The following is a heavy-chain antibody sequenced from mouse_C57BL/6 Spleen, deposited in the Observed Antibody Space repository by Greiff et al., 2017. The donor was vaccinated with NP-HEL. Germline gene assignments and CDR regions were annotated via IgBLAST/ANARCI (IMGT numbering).Heavy chain of an antibody. J-gene: IGHJ2*01. CDR1: GYTFTDYY. V-gene: IGHV1-26*01. Sequence: EVQLQQSGPELVKPGASVKISCKASGYTFTDYYMNWVKQSHGKSLEWIGDINPNNGGTSYNQKFKGKATLTVDKSSSTAYMELRSLTSEDSAVYYCARSFYGSSSDYWGQGTTLTVSS. CDR2: INPNNGGT. D-gene: IGHD1-1*01. CDR3: ARSFYGSSSDY.